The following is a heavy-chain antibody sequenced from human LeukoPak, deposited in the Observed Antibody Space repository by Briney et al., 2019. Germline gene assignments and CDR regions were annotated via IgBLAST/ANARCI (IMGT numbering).Heavy chain of an antibody. Sequence: GASVKVSCEPSRYTFSNYGLRSVRHAPGQGREWMAWISPYNVNTHYAQKFQGRVTVTADTSTSTAYMELRSLTSDDTAVYYCTRTVLDCTHGVCYDYWGQGTLVTVSS. D-gene: IGHD2-8*01. V-gene: IGHV1-18*01. J-gene: IGHJ4*02. CDR2: ISPYNVNT. CDR3: TRTVLDCTHGVCYDY. CDR1: RYTFSNYG.